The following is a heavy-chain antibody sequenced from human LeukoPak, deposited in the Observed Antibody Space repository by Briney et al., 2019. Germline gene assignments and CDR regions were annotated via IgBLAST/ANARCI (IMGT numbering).Heavy chain of an antibody. D-gene: IGHD6-25*01. CDR1: GGSFSGYY. CDR2: INHSGST. V-gene: IGHV4-34*01. CDR3: ARGYSSDPDY. Sequence: PSETLSLTCAVYGGSFSGYYWSWIRQPPGKGLEWIGEINHSGSTNYNPSLKSRVTISVDTSKKQFSLKLSSVTAADTAVYYCARGYSSDPDYWGQGTLVTVSS. J-gene: IGHJ4*02.